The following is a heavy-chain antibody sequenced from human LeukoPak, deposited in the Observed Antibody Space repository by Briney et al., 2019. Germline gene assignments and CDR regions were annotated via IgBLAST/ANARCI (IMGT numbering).Heavy chain of an antibody. CDR3: ARGITMVRGAQRYYFDY. CDR1: GYTFTSYY. CDR2: IIPIFGTA. V-gene: IGHV1-69*05. J-gene: IGHJ4*02. D-gene: IGHD3-10*01. Sequence: GASVKVSCKASGYTFTSYYMHWVRQAPGQGLEWMGGIIPIFGTANYAQKFQGRVTITTDESTSTAYMELSSLRSEDTAVYYCARGITMVRGAQRYYFDYWGQGTLVTVSS.